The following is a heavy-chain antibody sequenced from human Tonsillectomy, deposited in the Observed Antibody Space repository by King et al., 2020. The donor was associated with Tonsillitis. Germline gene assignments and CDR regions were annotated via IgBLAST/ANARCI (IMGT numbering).Heavy chain of an antibody. V-gene: IGHV3-53*01. CDR2: IYSGGST. J-gene: IGHJ2*01. Sequence: VQLVESGGGLIQPGGSLRLSCAASGFTVSSNYMSWVRQAPGKGLEWVSIIYSGGSTYYADSVEGRFTISRDKSKNTLYLQMNSLRADDTAVYYCVRSRFDSRGYYFVYFDLWGRGTLVTVSS. CDR1: GFTVSSNY. D-gene: IGHD3-22*01. CDR3: VRSRFDSRGYYFVYFDL.